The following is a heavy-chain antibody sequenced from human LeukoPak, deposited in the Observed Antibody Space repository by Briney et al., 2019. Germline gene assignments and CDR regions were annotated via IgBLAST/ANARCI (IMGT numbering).Heavy chain of an antibody. J-gene: IGHJ4*02. CDR3: AKGRYSSGYFNFDY. Sequence: PSETLSLTCTVSGGSISSYYWSWIRQPAGKELEWIGRIYTSGSTNYNPSLKSRVTMSVDTSKNQFSLKLSSVTAADTAVYYCAKGRYSSGYFNFDYWGQGTLVTVSS. V-gene: IGHV4-4*07. D-gene: IGHD3-22*01. CDR2: IYTSGST. CDR1: GGSISSYY.